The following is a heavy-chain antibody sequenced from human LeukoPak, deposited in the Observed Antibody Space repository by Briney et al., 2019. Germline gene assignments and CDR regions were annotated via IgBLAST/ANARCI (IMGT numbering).Heavy chain of an antibody. Sequence: ASVKVSCKASGYTFTGYYMHWVRQAPGQGREWMGRINPNSGGTNYAQKFQGRVTMTRDTSISTAYMELSRLRSDDTAVYYCARVEDRSGWYNLWGQGTLVTVSS. CDR1: GYTFTGYY. CDR2: INPNSGGT. V-gene: IGHV1-2*06. D-gene: IGHD6-19*01. CDR3: ARVEDRSGWYNL. J-gene: IGHJ5*02.